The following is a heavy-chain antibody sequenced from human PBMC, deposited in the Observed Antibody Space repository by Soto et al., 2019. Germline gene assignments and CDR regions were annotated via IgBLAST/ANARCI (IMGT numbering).Heavy chain of an antibody. Sequence: QVQLVQSGDEVKNPGASVKVSCKTSGYTFFSYGISWVRQAPGQGLEWMGWISGYNGNTNYAQKFQARVTMTADTSTRTAYMELSSLRSDDTAFYYCARKSSSSSWFDPWGQGTLVTVSS. J-gene: IGHJ5*02. V-gene: IGHV1-18*01. CDR1: GYTFFSYG. CDR3: ARKSSSSSWFDP. CDR2: ISGYNGNT. D-gene: IGHD6-6*01.